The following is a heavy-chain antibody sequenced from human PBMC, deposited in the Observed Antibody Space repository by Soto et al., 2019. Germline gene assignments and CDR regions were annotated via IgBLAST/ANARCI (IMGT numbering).Heavy chain of an antibody. Sequence: AGWSLRLSCAASGFTFSSYSMNWVRQAPGKGLEWVSSISSSSSYIYYADSVKGRFTISRDNAKNSLYLQMNSLRAEDTAVYYCAREMVWERAYYYYGMDVWGQGTTVTVSS. J-gene: IGHJ6*02. D-gene: IGHD1-26*01. CDR3: AREMVWERAYYYYGMDV. CDR1: GFTFSSYS. CDR2: ISSSSSYI. V-gene: IGHV3-21*01.